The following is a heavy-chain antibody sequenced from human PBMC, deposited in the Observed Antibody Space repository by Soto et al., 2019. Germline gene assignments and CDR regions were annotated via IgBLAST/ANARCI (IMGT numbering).Heavy chain of an antibody. D-gene: IGHD2-21*01. V-gene: IGHV1-2*02. J-gene: IGHJ4*02. CDR2: INPSNEIT. Sequence: ASVKGSCKTSGYTFSAYYVHWARRAPGRGFQWLGWINPSNEITTFSEFFQGRITMTRDTSTNTVHMELNMLTSDDTAVYYCMRGGWCDSPMDYWRQGTQVTVSS. CDR3: MRGGWCDSPMDY. CDR1: GYTFSAYY.